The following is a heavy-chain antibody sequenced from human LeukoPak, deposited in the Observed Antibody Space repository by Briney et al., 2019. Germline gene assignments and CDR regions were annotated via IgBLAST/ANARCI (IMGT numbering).Heavy chain of an antibody. CDR1: GFTVSSNY. J-gene: IGHJ2*01. Sequence: PGGSLRLSCAASGFTVSSNYMSWVRQAPGKGLEWVSAISGSGGSTYYADSVKGRFTISRDNSKSTLYLQMNSLRAEDTAVYYCARAAGGDYGDYESQWYFDLWGRGTLVTVSS. CDR3: ARAAGGDYGDYESQWYFDL. V-gene: IGHV3-23*01. D-gene: IGHD4-17*01. CDR2: ISGSGGST.